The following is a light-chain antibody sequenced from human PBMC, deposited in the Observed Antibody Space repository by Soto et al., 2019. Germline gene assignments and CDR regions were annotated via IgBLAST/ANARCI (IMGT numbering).Light chain of an antibody. CDR1: SSDIGSYNF. V-gene: IGLV2-14*01. CDR2: EVT. Sequence: QSVLTQPASVSGSPGQSITISCTGTSSDIGSYNFVSWYQQHPGKAPKLMIYEVTNRPSGVSNRFSGSKSGNTASLTISGLQADDEADYYCSSYTSGSTSVFGTGTKVTVL. J-gene: IGLJ1*01. CDR3: SSYTSGSTSV.